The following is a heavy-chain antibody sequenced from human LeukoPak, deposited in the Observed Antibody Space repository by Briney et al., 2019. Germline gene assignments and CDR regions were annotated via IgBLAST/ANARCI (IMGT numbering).Heavy chain of an antibody. CDR2: ISSSGSTI. V-gene: IGHV3-48*03. J-gene: IGHJ4*02. D-gene: IGHD6-19*01. CDR1: GFTFSSYE. CDR3: AKDSSGWVFDY. Sequence: GGSLRLSCAASGFTFSSYEMNWVRQAPGKGLEWVSYISSSGSTIYYADSVKGRFTISRDNAKNTLYLQMNSLRAEDTAVYYCAKDSSGWVFDYWGQGILVTVSS.